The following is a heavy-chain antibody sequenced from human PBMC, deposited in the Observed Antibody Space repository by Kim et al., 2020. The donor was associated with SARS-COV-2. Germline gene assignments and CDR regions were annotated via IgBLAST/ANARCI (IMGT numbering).Heavy chain of an antibody. CDR1: GYTFTGYY. Sequence: ASVKVSCKASGYTFTGYYMHWVRQAPGQGLEWMGRINPNSGGTNYAQKFQGRVTMTRDTSISTAYMELSRLRSDDTAVYYCARDRVLLWFGDSSVPDYWGQGTLVTVSS. CDR2: INPNSGGT. CDR3: ARDRVLLWFGDSSVPDY. D-gene: IGHD3-10*01. J-gene: IGHJ4*02. V-gene: IGHV1-2*06.